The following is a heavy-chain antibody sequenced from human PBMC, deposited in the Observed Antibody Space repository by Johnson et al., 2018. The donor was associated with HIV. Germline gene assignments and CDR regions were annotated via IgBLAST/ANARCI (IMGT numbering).Heavy chain of an antibody. J-gene: IGHJ3*02. CDR3: ATERQAALDI. Sequence: QLVESGGGVVQPGRSLRLSCAASGFTFSSYGMHWVRQAPGKGLEWVAVIWYDGSKRYYADSVKGRFSISRDNSKNTLYLQVNSLRPEDTAVYYCATERQAALDIWGQGTMVSVSS. D-gene: IGHD1-1*01. V-gene: IGHV3-30*19. CDR2: IWYDGSKR. CDR1: GFTFSSYG.